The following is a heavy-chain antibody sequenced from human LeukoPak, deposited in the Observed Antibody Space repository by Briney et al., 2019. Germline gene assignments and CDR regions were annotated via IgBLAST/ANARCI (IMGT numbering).Heavy chain of an antibody. J-gene: IGHJ4*02. Sequence: SETLSLTCAVYGGSFSCFYWSWIRQPPGKGLEWIGEINHSGSTYYNPSLKSRVTISVDTSKNQFSLKLTSVTAADTAVYYCATLGEYYDSSGYYYNWGQGTLVTVSS. V-gene: IGHV4-34*01. CDR1: GGSFSCFY. CDR2: INHSGST. CDR3: ATLGEYYDSSGYYYN. D-gene: IGHD3-22*01.